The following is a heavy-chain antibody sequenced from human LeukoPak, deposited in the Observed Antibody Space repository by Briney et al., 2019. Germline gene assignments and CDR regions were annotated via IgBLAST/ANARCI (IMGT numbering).Heavy chain of an antibody. J-gene: IGHJ6*03. V-gene: IGHV3-7*01. CDR2: IKQDGGEK. CDR3: ARGYGDPLDYYYYMDV. D-gene: IGHD4-17*01. Sequence: GGSLRLSCAASGFTFSTYWMSWVRQAPGKGLEWVANIKQDGGEKYYVDSVKGRFTISRDNAKNSLYLQMNSLRTEDTAVYYCARGYGDPLDYYYYMDVWGNGTTVTVSS. CDR1: GFTFSTYW.